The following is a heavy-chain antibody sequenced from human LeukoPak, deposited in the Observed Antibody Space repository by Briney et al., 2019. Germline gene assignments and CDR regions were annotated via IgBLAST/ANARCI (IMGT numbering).Heavy chain of an antibody. Sequence: SQTLSLTCSVSGDSISSGSYYWSWIRQPAGKGLEWIGRIYTTGSTNYNPSLKSRVTISVDTSENQFSLRLSSVTAADTAVYYCARVPIHGSGSYSPRVYYMDVWGKGTTVTISS. V-gene: IGHV4-61*02. CDR3: ARVPIHGSGSYSPRVYYMDV. J-gene: IGHJ6*03. CDR2: IYTTGST. CDR1: GDSISSGSYY. D-gene: IGHD3-10*01.